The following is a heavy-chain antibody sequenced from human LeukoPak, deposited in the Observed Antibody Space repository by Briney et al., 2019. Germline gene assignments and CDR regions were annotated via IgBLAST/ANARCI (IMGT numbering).Heavy chain of an antibody. J-gene: IGHJ4*02. CDR2: ISSGSSYI. Sequence: GGSLRLSCAASGFTFSSYNMNWVRQAPGKGLEWVSFISSGSSYIKYADSVKGRFTISRDNAKNSLFLQMNSLRAEDTGVYYCARDLRNYYDSSGYYLDYWGQGTLVTVSS. CDR1: GFTFSSYN. D-gene: IGHD3-22*01. CDR3: ARDLRNYYDSSGYYLDY. V-gene: IGHV3-21*01.